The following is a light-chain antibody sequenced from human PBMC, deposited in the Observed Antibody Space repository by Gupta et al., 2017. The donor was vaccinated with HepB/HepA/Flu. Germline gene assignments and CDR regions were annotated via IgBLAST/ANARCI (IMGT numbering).Light chain of an antibody. CDR2: AAS. V-gene: IGKV1-39*01. CDR1: QTISTY. J-gene: IGKJ1*01. Sequence: DIQMTQSPSSLSASVGDRVSITCRASQTISTYLNWYQKKPGKAPKLLIYAASSLQSGVPSRFSGSGSGTDFTLTISRLQPEDFATYYCQQCDITPRTFGQGTKVEIK. CDR3: QQCDITPRT.